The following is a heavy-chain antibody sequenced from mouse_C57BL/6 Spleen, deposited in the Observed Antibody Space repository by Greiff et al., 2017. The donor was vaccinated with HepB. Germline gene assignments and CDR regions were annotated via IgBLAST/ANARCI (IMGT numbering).Heavy chain of an antibody. J-gene: IGHJ2*01. V-gene: IGHV1-59*01. CDR3: ARLEFITTVVAPPGDY. D-gene: IGHD1-1*01. CDR1: GYTFTSYW. CDR2: IDPSDSYT. Sequence: QVQLKQPGAELVRPGTSVKLSCKASGYTFTSYWMHWVKQRPGQGLEWIGVIDPSDSYTNYNQKFKGKATLTVDTSSSTAYMQLSSLTSEDSAVYYCARLEFITTVVAPPGDYWGQGTTLTVSS.